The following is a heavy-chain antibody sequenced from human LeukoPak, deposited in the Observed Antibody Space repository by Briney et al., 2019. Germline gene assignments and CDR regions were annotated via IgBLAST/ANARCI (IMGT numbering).Heavy chain of an antibody. J-gene: IGHJ2*01. D-gene: IGHD6-25*01. CDR3: ARDRECSGGDNCYWYLDL. CDR1: GGSISSGGYS. Sequence: PSETLSLTCAVSGGSISSGGYSWSWIRQPPGKGLEWIGYIYHSGSTYYNPSLESRVTISVDRSKNQFSLKLSSVTAADTAVYYCARDRECSGGDNCYWYLDLWGRGTLVTVSS. V-gene: IGHV4-30-2*01. CDR2: IYHSGST.